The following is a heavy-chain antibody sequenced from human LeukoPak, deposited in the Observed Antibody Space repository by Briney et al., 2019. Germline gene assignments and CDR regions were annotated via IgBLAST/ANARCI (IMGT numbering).Heavy chain of an antibody. J-gene: IGHJ3*02. CDR3: VRGQEVWELLPDDGFDM. CDR2: INPDSSAT. CDR1: GFSFSTYW. Sequence: GGSLRLSCAASGFSFSTYWLHWVRQTPGKGLMWVSRINPDSSATSYADSVKGRFTISRDNAENTLYLRMNSLRREDTAVYYCVRGQEVWELLPDDGFDMWGQGTKVTVAS. V-gene: IGHV3-74*01. D-gene: IGHD1-26*01.